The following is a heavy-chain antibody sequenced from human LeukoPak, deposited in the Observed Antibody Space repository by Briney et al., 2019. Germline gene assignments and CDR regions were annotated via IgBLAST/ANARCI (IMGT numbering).Heavy chain of an antibody. Sequence: ASVKLSCKASGYTFTSYYMHWVRQAPGQGLEWMGIFNPSGGSTSYAQKFQGRVTMTRDTSTSTVYMELSSLRSEDTAVYHCARDSVGLGAGYYPVYCGQATLVTVSS. D-gene: IGHD3-22*01. CDR3: ARDSVGLGAGYYPVY. J-gene: IGHJ4*02. CDR1: GYTFTSYY. CDR2: FNPSGGST. V-gene: IGHV1-46*01.